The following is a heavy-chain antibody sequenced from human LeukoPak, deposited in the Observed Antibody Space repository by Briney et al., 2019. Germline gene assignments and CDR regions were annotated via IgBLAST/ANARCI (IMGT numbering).Heavy chain of an antibody. CDR1: GFTVITND. Sequence: GGSLRLSCAASGFTVITNDITWVRQAPGKGPEWVSVLYSDGNTKYADSVQGRFTIPRDNSKNPLYLEMNSLSPDDTAVYYCARGVEPLAANTLAYWGQGTLVTVSS. CDR2: LYSDGNT. V-gene: IGHV3-53*01. J-gene: IGHJ4*02. CDR3: ARGVEPLAANTLAY. D-gene: IGHD1-14*01.